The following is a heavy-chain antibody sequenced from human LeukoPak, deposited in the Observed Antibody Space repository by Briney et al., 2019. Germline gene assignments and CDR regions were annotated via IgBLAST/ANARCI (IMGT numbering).Heavy chain of an antibody. CDR1: GYTFTSNY. Sequence: GASVKVSCKASGYTFTSNYIQWVRQAPGQGLEWMRMIYPRDGSTSYAQKFQGRVTVTRDTSTSTVHMELSGLRSEDTAVYYCARDQEGFDYWGQGTLVTVSS. CDR2: IYPRDGST. J-gene: IGHJ4*02. CDR3: ARDQEGFDY. V-gene: IGHV1-46*01.